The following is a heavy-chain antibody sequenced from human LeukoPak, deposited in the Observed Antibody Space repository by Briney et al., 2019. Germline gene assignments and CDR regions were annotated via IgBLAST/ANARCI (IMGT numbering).Heavy chain of an antibody. CDR3: AKLELLCRSPGDY. CDR2: INGRADIP. CDR1: GVTLTGYA. V-gene: IGHV3-23*01. D-gene: IGHD3-10*01. J-gene: IGHJ4*02. Sequence: PRGSPRLSRAASGVTLTGYAMSGGRTAPGEGLEWVSEINGRADIPYYADTVKTRFTISGDNSKTTMCLQINGLGAEDTAVYYCAKLELLCRSPGDYWGQGTLVTVSS.